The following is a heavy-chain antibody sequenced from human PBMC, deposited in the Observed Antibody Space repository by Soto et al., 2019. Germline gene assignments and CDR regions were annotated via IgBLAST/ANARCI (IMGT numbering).Heavy chain of an antibody. Sequence: PSETLSLTCTVSGGSISSYYWSWIRQPPGKGLEWIGYIYYSGSTNYNPSLKSRVTISVDTSKNQFSLKLSSVTAADTAVYYCARDRREEGDHGLDYWGQGTLVTVPS. V-gene: IGHV4-59*01. CDR1: GGSISSYY. CDR3: ARDRREEGDHGLDY. J-gene: IGHJ4*02. CDR2: IYYSGST. D-gene: IGHD3-16*01.